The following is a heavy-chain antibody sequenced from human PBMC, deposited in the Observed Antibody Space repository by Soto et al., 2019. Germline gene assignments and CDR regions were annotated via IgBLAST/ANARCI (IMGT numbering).Heavy chain of an antibody. Sequence: GGSLRLACASSGVTFTNYAMTWVRQAPGKGLEWVSGISGSGTNKYYIDSVKGRFTISRDNSKDTLYLEMNSLRAEDTAVYYCAKDRDSGHDFGDFDYWGQGALVTVSS. CDR3: AKDRDSGHDFGDFDY. D-gene: IGHD5-12*01. CDR2: ISGSGTNK. V-gene: IGHV3-23*01. CDR1: GVTFTNYA. J-gene: IGHJ4*02.